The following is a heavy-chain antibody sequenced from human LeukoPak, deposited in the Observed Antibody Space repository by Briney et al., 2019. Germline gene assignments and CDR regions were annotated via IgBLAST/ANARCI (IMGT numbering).Heavy chain of an antibody. V-gene: IGHV1-24*01. CDR3: ATDASNYGIDP. CDR2: FDPEDGET. D-gene: IGHD4-11*01. J-gene: IGHJ5*02. CDR1: GCTLTELS. Sequence: ASVKVPCKVSGCTLTELSMHWVRQAPGKGLEWMGGFDPEDGETIYAQKFQGRVTMTEDTSTDTAYMELSSLRSEDTAVYYCATDASNYGIDPWGQGTLVTVSS.